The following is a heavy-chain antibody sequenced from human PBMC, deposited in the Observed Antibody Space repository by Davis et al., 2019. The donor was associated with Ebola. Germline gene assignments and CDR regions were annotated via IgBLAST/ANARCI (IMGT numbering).Heavy chain of an antibody. D-gene: IGHD3-3*01. CDR2: ISGYNGHT. CDR1: GYTFTSYG. Sequence: ASVKVSCKTSGYTFTSYGIIWVRQAPGQGLEWMGWISGYNGHTKYRQDLQDRVTMTTDTSTTTVHMELRSLKSDDTAVYYCARGLFGGFDSWGQGTLVTVSS. CDR3: ARGLFGGFDS. V-gene: IGHV1-18*04. J-gene: IGHJ5*01.